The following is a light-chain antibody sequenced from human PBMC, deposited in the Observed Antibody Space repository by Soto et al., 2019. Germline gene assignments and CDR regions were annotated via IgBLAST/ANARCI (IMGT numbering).Light chain of an antibody. J-gene: IGKJ1*01. CDR1: QSVSSN. Sequence: TQSPGTLSLSPGERATVSCRASQSVSSNLAWYQQKPGQAPRLLIYGASTRATGIPARFSGSGSGTDFTLTISSLEPEDFAVYYCQQRSNWPPWTFGQGTKVDIK. CDR2: GAS. CDR3: QQRSNWPPWT. V-gene: IGKV3-11*01.